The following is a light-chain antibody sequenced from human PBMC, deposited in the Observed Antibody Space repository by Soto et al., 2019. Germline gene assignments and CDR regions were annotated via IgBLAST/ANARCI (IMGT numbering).Light chain of an antibody. Sequence: EIVMTQSPATLSVSPGERATLSCRASQSVSTNLAWYQQKLGQAPRLLIHSVSTRATGIPAKFSGSGSGTDFTLTISSLQSEDIAVYYCQQYHHWPPVSTFGQGTKVEIK. CDR2: SVS. CDR3: QQYHHWPPVST. CDR1: QSVSTN. V-gene: IGKV3-15*01. J-gene: IGKJ2*01.